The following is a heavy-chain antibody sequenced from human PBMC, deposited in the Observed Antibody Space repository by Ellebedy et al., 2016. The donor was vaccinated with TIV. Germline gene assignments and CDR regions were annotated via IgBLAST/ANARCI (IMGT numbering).Heavy chain of an antibody. D-gene: IGHD6-6*01. Sequence: GGSLRLSCAASGFTFSSNWMHWVRQAPGKGLVWVSRINSDGGSTSYADSVKGRFTISRDNVNNTLYLQMNSLRAEDTAVYYCVRGGRAGSSSAFDIWGQGTMVTVSS. V-gene: IGHV3-74*01. CDR3: VRGGRAGSSSAFDI. CDR1: GFTFSSNW. J-gene: IGHJ3*02. CDR2: INSDGGST.